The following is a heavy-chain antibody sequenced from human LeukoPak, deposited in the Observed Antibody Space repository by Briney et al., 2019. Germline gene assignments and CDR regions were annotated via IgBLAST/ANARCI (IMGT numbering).Heavy chain of an antibody. Sequence: GGSLRLSCAASGFTVSSNYMTWVRQAPGKGLEWVSVIHSGGSTDYADSVKGRFTISRDNSKNTLYLQMNSLRAEDTAVYYCARGPYSSNWYVDYWGQGTLVTVAS. CDR3: ARGPYSSNWYVDY. D-gene: IGHD6-13*01. CDR1: GFTVSSNY. V-gene: IGHV3-66*01. CDR2: IHSGGST. J-gene: IGHJ4*02.